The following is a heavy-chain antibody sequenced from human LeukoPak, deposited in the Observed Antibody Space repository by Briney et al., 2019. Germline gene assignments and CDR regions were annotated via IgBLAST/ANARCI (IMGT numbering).Heavy chain of an antibody. V-gene: IGHV3-66*01. CDR2: IYSGGST. J-gene: IGHJ4*02. Sequence: GGSLKLSCAASGIIVSNNYMSWVRQAPGKGLEWVSVIYSGGSTYYADSVKGRFTISRDNSKNTLYLQMNSLRAEDAAVYYCTRDRIDYGDYVDYWGQGTLVTVSS. CDR1: GIIVSNNY. CDR3: TRDRIDYGDYVDY. D-gene: IGHD4-17*01.